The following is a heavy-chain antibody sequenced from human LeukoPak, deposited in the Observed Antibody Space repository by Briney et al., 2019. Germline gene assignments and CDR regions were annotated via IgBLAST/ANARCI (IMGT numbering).Heavy chain of an antibody. CDR1: GGSISSYY. J-gene: IGHJ4*02. CDR3: ATSRGVLTPFDY. V-gene: IGHV4-59*01. CDR2: FYYSGST. Sequence: SETLSLTCTVSGGSISSYYWSWIRQPPGKGLEWIGYFYYSGSTNYNPSLKRRVTISGDTSKNQFSLKLNSVTAADTAVYYCATSRGVLTPFDYWGQGALVTVSS. D-gene: IGHD3-10*01.